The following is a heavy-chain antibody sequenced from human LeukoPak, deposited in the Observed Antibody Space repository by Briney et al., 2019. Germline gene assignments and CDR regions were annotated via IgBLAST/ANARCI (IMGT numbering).Heavy chain of an antibody. V-gene: IGHV4-34*01. CDR1: GGSFSGYY. Sequence: NASETLSLTCAVYGGSFSGYYWSWIRQPPGKGLEWIGEINHSGSTNYNPSLKGRVTISVDTSKNQFSLKLSSVTAADTAVYYCARGRSSGWSPPGGYWGQGTLVTVSS. CDR2: INHSGST. CDR3: ARGRSSGWSPPGGY. D-gene: IGHD6-19*01. J-gene: IGHJ4*02.